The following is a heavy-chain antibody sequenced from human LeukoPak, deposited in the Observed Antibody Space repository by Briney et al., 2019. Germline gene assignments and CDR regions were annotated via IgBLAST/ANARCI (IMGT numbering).Heavy chain of an antibody. J-gene: IGHJ3*01. CDR2: ISYSFDAK. CDR1: GFTFIDYS. Sequence: GGSLRLSCAASGFTFIDYSMHWVRQAPGRGLEWVSFISYSFDAKYYADSVKGRFTISRDNPKNSLYLQINSLRDEDTAVYYCARDSRISAFGRVAFDVWGQGTMVTVSS. CDR3: ARDSRISAFGRVAFDV. V-gene: IGHV3-48*02. D-gene: IGHD6-13*01.